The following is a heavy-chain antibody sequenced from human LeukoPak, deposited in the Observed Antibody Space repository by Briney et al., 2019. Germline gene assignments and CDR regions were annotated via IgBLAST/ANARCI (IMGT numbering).Heavy chain of an antibody. D-gene: IGHD4-17*01. V-gene: IGHV3-20*04. J-gene: IGHJ4*02. CDR3: AREYGDPRLRYFDY. CDR2: INWNGGST. Sequence: GSLRLSCAASGFTFDDYGLSWVRQAPGKGLEWVSGINWNGGSTGYADSVKGRFTISIDNAKNSLYLQMNSLRAEDTAVYYCAREYGDPRLRYFDYWGQGTLVTVSS. CDR1: GFTFDDYG.